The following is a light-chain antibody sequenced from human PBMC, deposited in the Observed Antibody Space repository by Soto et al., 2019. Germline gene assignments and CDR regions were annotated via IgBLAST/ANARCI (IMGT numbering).Light chain of an antibody. J-gene: IGKJ2*01. CDR2: GAS. CDR3: EQYVNSPVT. V-gene: IGKV3-20*01. Sequence: EIVLTQSPDTLYLSPGEGATLSCRASQRVNSSYLAWYQQKPGQAPRLLISGASDRATGVPARASGSGYGTDFTPAISRTEPEDFAVYYCEQYVNSPVTFGQGTKLQIK. CDR1: QRVNSSY.